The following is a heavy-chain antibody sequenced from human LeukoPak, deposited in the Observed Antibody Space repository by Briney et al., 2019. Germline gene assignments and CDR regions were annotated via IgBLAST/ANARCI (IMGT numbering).Heavy chain of an antibody. V-gene: IGHV4-59*01. D-gene: IGHD3-22*01. CDR3: ARARDDSSGYYPSIYFDY. CDR1: GGSISSYY. Sequence: PSETLSLTCTVSGGSISSYYWSWIRQLPGKGLEWIGYIYYSGSTNYNPSLKSRVTISVDTSKNQFSLKLSSVTAADTAVYYCARARDDSSGYYPSIYFDYWGQGTLVTVSS. CDR2: IYYSGST. J-gene: IGHJ4*02.